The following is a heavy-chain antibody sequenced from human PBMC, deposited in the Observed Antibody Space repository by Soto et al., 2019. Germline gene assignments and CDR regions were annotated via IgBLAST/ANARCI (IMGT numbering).Heavy chain of an antibody. Sequence: GGSLRLSCAASGFTFSSYAMSWVRQAPGKGLEWVSAISGSGGSTYYADSVKGRFTISRDNSKNTLYLQMNSLRAEDTAVYYCAKDNRIKLAAAGSIPREVQREVWGQGTTVTVSS. CDR3: AKDNRIKLAAAGSIPREVQREV. D-gene: IGHD6-13*01. CDR1: GFTFSSYA. CDR2: ISGSGGST. J-gene: IGHJ6*02. V-gene: IGHV3-23*01.